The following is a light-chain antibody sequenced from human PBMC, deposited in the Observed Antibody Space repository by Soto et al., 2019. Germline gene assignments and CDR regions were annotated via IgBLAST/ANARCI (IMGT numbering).Light chain of an antibody. J-gene: IGLJ2*01. V-gene: IGLV2-11*01. CDR2: DVS. CDR3: CSYAGSYVV. CDR1: SSDVGGYNY. Sequence: QSALTQPRSVSGSPGQSVTISCTGTSSDVGGYNYVSWYQQHPGKAPKLMIYDVSKRPSGVPDRFSGSKSGNTASLTISGFQAEDGADYYCCSYAGSYVVFGGGTKVTVL.